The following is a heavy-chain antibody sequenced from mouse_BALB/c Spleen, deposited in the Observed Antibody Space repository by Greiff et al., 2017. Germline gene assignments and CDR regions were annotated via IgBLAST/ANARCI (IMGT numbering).Heavy chain of an antibody. Sequence: QVQLQQSGAELVRPGTSVKISCKASGYTFTNYWLGWVKQRPGHGLEWIGDIYPGGGYTNYNEKFKGKATFTADTSSNTAYMQLSSLTSEDSAVYYCARDRSSGSSYRYYAMDYWGQGTSVTVSS. D-gene: IGHD1-1*01. CDR3: ARDRSSGSSYRYYAMDY. CDR2: IYPGGGYT. J-gene: IGHJ4*01. CDR1: GYTFTNYW. V-gene: IGHV1-63*02.